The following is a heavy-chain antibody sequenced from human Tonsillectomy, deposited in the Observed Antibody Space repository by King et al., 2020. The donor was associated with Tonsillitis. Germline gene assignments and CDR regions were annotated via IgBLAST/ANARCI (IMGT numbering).Heavy chain of an antibody. CDR2: IDHSGST. D-gene: IGHD3-10*01. CDR1: GGSFSDHF. CDR3: ARESGGYFDY. J-gene: IGHJ4*02. Sequence: VQLQQWGAGLLKPSETLSLTCAVYGGSFSDHFWSWIRQPPGKRLEWIGEIDHSGSTNYNPSLKSRVTISLDTSKNHFSLKLNSVTAADTAVYYCARESGGYFDYWGQGTLVTVPS. V-gene: IGHV4-34*01.